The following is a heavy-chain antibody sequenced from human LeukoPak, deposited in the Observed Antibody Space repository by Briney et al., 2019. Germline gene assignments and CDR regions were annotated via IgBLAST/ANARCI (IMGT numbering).Heavy chain of an antibody. CDR2: TYYRSKWYN. J-gene: IGHJ6*02. D-gene: IGHD1-26*01. Sequence: SQTLSLTCAISGDSVSSNSAAWNWIRQSPSRGLESLGRTYYRSKWYNDYAVSVKSRVTINPDTSKNQFSLQLNSVTPEDTAVYYATKDTELAPYYYGMDVWGQGTTVTVSS. CDR1: GDSVSSNSAA. CDR3: TKDTELAPYYYGMDV. V-gene: IGHV6-1*01.